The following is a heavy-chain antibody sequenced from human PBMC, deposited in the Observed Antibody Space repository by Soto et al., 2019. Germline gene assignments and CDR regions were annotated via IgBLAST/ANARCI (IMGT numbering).Heavy chain of an antibody. CDR2: ISYDGSNK. J-gene: IGHJ4*02. V-gene: IGHV3-30*18. CDR1: GFTLSSYG. CDR3: AKDPNGSGSYLSFAFDY. Sequence: GGSLRLSCAASGFTLSSYGMHWVRQAPGKGLEWVAVISYDGSNKYYADSVKGRFTISRDNSKNTLYLQMNSLRAEDTAVYYCAKDPNGSGSYLSFAFDYWGQGTLVTVPS. D-gene: IGHD3-10*01.